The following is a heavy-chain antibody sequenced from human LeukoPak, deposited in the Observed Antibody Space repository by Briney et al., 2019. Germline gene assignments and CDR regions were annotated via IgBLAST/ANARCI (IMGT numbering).Heavy chain of an antibody. V-gene: IGHV4-34*01. D-gene: IGHD6-19*01. CDR1: GGSFSGYY. CDR3: ARGSRYSSGWYLSYNWFDP. J-gene: IGHJ5*02. CDR2: INHSGST. Sequence: PSETLSLTCAVYGGSFSGYYWSWLRQPPGKGLEWIGEINHSGSTNYNPSLKSRVTISVDTSKNQFSLKLSSVTAADTAVYYCARGSRYSSGWYLSYNWFDPWGQGTLVTVSS.